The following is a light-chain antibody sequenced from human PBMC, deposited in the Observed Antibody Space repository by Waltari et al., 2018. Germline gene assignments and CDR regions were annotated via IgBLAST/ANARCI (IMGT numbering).Light chain of an antibody. CDR1: QSVLYNSNNKNY. Sequence: DIVMTQSPDSLAVSLGERATINCKSSQSVLYNSNNKNYLAWYQQKPGQPPNLLIYWASPRESGVPDRFSGGGSGTDFTLTISSLQAEDVAVYYCQQYYSTLYTFGQGTKLEIK. CDR3: QQYYSTLYT. J-gene: IGKJ2*01. CDR2: WAS. V-gene: IGKV4-1*01.